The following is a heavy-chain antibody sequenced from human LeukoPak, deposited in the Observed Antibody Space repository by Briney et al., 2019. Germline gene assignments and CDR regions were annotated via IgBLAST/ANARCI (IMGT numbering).Heavy chain of an antibody. J-gene: IGHJ4*02. CDR2: IYYSGST. CDR3: ARVNYDFWSGYPSFDY. Sequence: RKPQKKRLEWIGSIYYSGSTYYNPSLKSRVTISVDTSKNQFSLKLSSVTAADAAVYYCARVNYDFWSGYPSFDYWGQGTLVTVSS. V-gene: IGHV4-39*07. D-gene: IGHD3-3*01.